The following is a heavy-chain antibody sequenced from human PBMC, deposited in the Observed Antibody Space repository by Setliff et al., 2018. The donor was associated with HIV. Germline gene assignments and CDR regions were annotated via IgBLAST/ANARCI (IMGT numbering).Heavy chain of an antibody. Sequence: ASGPTLVNPTETLTLTCTVSGFSLSNARMGVSWIRQPPGKALEWLARIDWDDNKFYSTSLKTRLTISKDTSKNQVVLTMTNMDPVDTATYYCARMRYFDWIMIDYWGQGTLVTVSS. J-gene: IGHJ4*02. D-gene: IGHD3-9*01. V-gene: IGHV2-70*04. CDR1: GFSLSNARMG. CDR2: IDWDDNK. CDR3: ARMRYFDWIMIDY.